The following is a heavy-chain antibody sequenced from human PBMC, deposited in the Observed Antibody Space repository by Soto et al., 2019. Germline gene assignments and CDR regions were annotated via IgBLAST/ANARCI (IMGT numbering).Heavy chain of an antibody. D-gene: IGHD1-20*01. CDR3: ERYGNNWLQTEGMDV. CDR2: IDASGNT. Sequence: SETLSLTCTVSVHSISTYYSSWIRRPAGKGLEWIGRIDASGNTNYNPPLTSPVTMSADTSKNQFSLKLTSVTAADTAVYSCERYGNNWLQTEGMDVWGQGTKVTV. J-gene: IGHJ6*02. CDR1: VHSISTYY. V-gene: IGHV4-4*07.